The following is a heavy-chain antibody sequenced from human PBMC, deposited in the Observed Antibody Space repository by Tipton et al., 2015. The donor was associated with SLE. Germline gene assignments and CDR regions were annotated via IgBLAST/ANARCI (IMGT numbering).Heavy chain of an antibody. V-gene: IGHV4-59*12. D-gene: IGHD3-16*01. CDR3: AGAGGGGGYFDY. CDR2: IYYSGST. J-gene: IGHJ4*02. CDR1: GGSISSYY. Sequence: TLSLTCTVSGGSISSYYWSWIRQPPGKGLEWIWYIYYSGSTNYNPSLKSRVTITVDTSKNQFSLKLSSVTAADTAVYYCAGAGGGGGYFDYWGQGTLVTVSS.